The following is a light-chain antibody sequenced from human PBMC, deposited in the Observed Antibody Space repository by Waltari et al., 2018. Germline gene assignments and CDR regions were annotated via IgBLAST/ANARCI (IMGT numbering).Light chain of an antibody. J-gene: IGLJ2*01. Sequence: QSVLTQPPSASGTPGQRVTISCSGSRSNSGSNTVTWYQQLPRTAPKLLIYNENQRPSGVPDRFSGSKSGTSASLAISGLQSEDEADYDCAAWDDSLNGVVFGGGTKVTVL. CDR3: AAWDDSLNGVV. CDR1: RSNSGSNT. CDR2: NEN. V-gene: IGLV1-44*01.